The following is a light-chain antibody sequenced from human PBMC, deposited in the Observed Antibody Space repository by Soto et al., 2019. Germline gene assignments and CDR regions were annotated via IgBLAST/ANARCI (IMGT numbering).Light chain of an antibody. V-gene: IGKV1-39*01. Sequence: DIQVTQSPSSLSTSIGDKVTITCRASQSIGHFLNWYQQKPGKAPNLIIYATSTLRSGVPSRFTGSGSGTDFTLTITNLQPQDFADYFCQQDYDIPHTFGQGT. CDR1: QSIGHF. J-gene: IGKJ2*01. CDR2: ATS. CDR3: QQDYDIPHT.